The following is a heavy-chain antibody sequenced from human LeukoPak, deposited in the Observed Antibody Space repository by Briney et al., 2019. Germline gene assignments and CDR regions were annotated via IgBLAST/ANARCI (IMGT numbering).Heavy chain of an antibody. J-gene: IGHJ5*02. Sequence: RGSLRLSCAASGFTFSSYGMHWVRQAPGKGLEWVAVISYDGSNKYYADSVKGRFTISRDNSKNTLYLQMNSLRAEDTAVYYCAKGQDWFDPWGQGTLVTVSS. CDR2: ISYDGSNK. CDR3: AKGQDWFDP. V-gene: IGHV3-30*18. CDR1: GFTFSSYG.